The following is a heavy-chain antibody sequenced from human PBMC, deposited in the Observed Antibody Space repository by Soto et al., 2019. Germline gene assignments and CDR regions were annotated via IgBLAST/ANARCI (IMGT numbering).Heavy chain of an antibody. CDR2: ISYDGSNK. CDR3: ARAGRSGYYYYGMDV. Sequence: WGSLRLFCAASVFTFSSYAMHWVCQAPGKGLEWVAVISYDGSNKYYADSVKGRFTISRDNSKNTLYLQMNSLRAEDTAVYYCARAGRSGYYYYGMDVWGQGNTVTV. CDR1: VFTFSSYA. J-gene: IGHJ6*02. D-gene: IGHD3-3*01. V-gene: IGHV3-30-3*01.